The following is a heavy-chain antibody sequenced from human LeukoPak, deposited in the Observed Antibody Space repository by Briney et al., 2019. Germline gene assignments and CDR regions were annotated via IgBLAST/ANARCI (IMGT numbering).Heavy chain of an antibody. Sequence: PSETLSLTCTVSGGSISSSSYYWGWIRQPPGKGLEWIGSIYYSGSTYYNPSLKSRVTISVDTSKNQFSLKLSSVTAADTAVYYCARDIFSSGYYSFVYWGQGTLVTVSS. CDR1: GGSISSSSYY. CDR2: IYYSGST. D-gene: IGHD3-22*01. V-gene: IGHV4-39*07. J-gene: IGHJ4*02. CDR3: ARDIFSSGYYSFVY.